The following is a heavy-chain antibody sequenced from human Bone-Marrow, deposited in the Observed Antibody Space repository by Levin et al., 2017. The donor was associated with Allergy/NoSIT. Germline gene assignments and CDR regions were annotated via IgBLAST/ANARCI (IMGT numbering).Heavy chain of an antibody. CDR1: GDRISSYTGV. D-gene: IGHD2/OR15-2a*01. V-gene: IGHV6-1*01. CDR3: ARDSVGNSFFDY. J-gene: IGHJ4*02. Sequence: SQTLSLTCAISGDRISSYTGVWNWIRQSPSRGLEWLGRTYYRSEWFFHYSDSVRSRIIINPDTSGNQFSLLLKSVTPEDTAVYYCARDSVGNSFFDYWGQGTLVTVSS. CDR2: TYYRSEWFF.